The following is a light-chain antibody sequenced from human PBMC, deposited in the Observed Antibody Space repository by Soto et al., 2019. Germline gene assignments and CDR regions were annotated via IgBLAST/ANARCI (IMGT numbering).Light chain of an antibody. CDR3: QQRSNWPIT. CDR2: DAS. V-gene: IGKV3-11*01. Sequence: EIVLTQSPATLSLSTGDSATLSCRASQSVDTYLAWYQQRPGLAPRLLIYDASNRATGIPARFSGSGSGTDFTLIISRLDPEDFAVYYCQQRSNWPITFGQGTRLEIK. CDR1: QSVDTY. J-gene: IGKJ5*01.